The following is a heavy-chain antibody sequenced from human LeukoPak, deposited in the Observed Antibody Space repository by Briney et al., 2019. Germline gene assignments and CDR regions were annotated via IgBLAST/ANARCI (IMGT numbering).Heavy chain of an antibody. V-gene: IGHV3-33*01. D-gene: IGHD6-6*01. CDR2: IWYDGSNK. CDR1: GFTFSSYG. Sequence: GGSLRLSCAASGFTFSSYGMHWVRQAPGKGLEWVAVIWYDGSNKYYADSVKGRFTISRDNSKNTLYLQMNSLRAEDTAVYYCARARYSSSSLIDYWGQGTLVTVSP. J-gene: IGHJ4*02. CDR3: ARARYSSSSLIDY.